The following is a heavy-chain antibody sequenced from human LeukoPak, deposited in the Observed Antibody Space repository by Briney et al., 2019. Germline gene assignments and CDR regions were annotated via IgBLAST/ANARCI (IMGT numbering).Heavy chain of an antibody. J-gene: IGHJ4*02. V-gene: IGHV4-39*07. CDR2: VHYSGST. Sequence: SETLSLTCTVSGGSISSSSYYWGWIRQPPGKGLEWIGSVHYSGSTYYNPSLKSRVTISVDTSKSQFSLKLSSVAAADTAVYYCARGEVGAHFDYWGQGTLVTVSS. D-gene: IGHD1-26*01. CDR1: GGSISSSSYY. CDR3: ARGEVGAHFDY.